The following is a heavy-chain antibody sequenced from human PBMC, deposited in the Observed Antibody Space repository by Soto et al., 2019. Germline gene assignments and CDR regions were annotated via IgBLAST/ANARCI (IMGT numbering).Heavy chain of an antibody. CDR1: GGSMSDYY. CDR3: ASGGDYLYYAMDV. Sequence: PSETLSLTCTVSGGSMSDYYWSWIRQPPGMGLEWIAYIYYSGSTNYNPSLKSRVTISVDTPKNQFSLKLSSVAAADTAVYYCASGGDYLYYAMDVWGQGTTVTVSS. V-gene: IGHV4-59*01. J-gene: IGHJ6*02. D-gene: IGHD3-16*01. CDR2: IYYSGST.